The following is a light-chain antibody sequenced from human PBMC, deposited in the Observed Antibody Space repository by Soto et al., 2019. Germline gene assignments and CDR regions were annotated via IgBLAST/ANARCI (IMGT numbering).Light chain of an antibody. CDR3: QQYGSSSIT. CDR1: QSVSSSY. Sequence: EIVLTQPPGTLSLSPGERATLSCRASQSVSSSYLAWYQHKRGQAPRLLIYGASSRATGIPDRFSGSGSGTDFTLTISRLEPEDFAVYYCQQYGSSSITFGQGTRLEIK. J-gene: IGKJ5*01. V-gene: IGKV3-20*01. CDR2: GAS.